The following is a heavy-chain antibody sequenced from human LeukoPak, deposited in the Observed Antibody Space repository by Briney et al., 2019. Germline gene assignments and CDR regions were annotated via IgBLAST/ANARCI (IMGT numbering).Heavy chain of an antibody. V-gene: IGHV3-53*01. J-gene: IGHJ4*02. Sequence: GGSLRLSCAASGFSVSSNYMSWVRQAPGKGLEWVSVIYSDGTIYYADSVKGRFTISRDNSKNTLYLQMNSLRVDDTAMYYCARGRVVDGFDYWGQGTLVTVSS. CDR3: ARGRVVDGFDY. CDR2: IYSDGTI. D-gene: IGHD3/OR15-3a*01. CDR1: GFSVSSNY.